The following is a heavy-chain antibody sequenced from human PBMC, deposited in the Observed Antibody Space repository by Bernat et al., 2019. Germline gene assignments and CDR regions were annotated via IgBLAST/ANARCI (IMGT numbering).Heavy chain of an antibody. V-gene: IGHV3-53*01. D-gene: IGHD6-13*01. CDR1: GFTVSSNY. Sequence: EVQLVESGGGLIQPGGSLRLSCAASGFTVSSNYMSWVRQAPGNGLEWVSVIYSGGSTYYADSVKGRFTISRDNSKNTLYLQMNSLRAEDTAVYYCARAEYSSSWYGGAFDIWGQGTMVTVSS. CDR3: ARAEYSSSWYGGAFDI. J-gene: IGHJ3*02. CDR2: IYSGGST.